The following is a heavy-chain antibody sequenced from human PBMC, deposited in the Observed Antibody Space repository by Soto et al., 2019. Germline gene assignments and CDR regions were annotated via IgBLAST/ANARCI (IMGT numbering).Heavy chain of an antibody. CDR3: ARVGGVYSAYFDSGY. V-gene: IGHV1-18*01. Sequence: QVQLVQSGAEVKKPGATVKVSCQASGYTFTSYGISWVRLAPGQALEWMGWISAYNGNTNYAQRLHGRVTMTTDTSTSAAYMELRSLRSDDTAVYYCARVGGVYSAYFDSGYWGQGTLVTVSS. CDR2: ISAYNGNT. CDR1: GYTFTSYG. D-gene: IGHD3-9*01. J-gene: IGHJ4*02.